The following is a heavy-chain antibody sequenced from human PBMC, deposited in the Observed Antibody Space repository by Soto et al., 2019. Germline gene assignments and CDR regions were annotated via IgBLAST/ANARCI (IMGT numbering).Heavy chain of an antibody. CDR1: GFTFSSYA. CDR3: AKLPGRYFDWLYLGGWFDP. Sequence: GGSLRLSCAASGFTFSSYAMSWVRQAPGKGLEWVSAISGSGGSTYYADSVKGRFTISRDNSKNTLYLQMNSLRAEDTAVYYCAKLPGRYFDWLYLGGWFDPWGQGTLVTVSS. D-gene: IGHD3-9*01. V-gene: IGHV3-23*01. CDR2: ISGSGGST. J-gene: IGHJ5*02.